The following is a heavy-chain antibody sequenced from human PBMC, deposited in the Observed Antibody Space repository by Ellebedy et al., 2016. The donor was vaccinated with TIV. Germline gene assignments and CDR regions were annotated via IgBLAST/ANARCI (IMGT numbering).Heavy chain of an antibody. CDR1: GYTFTGYY. D-gene: IGHD3-10*01. V-gene: IGHV1-2*02. J-gene: IGHJ4*02. CDR3: ARARDLYYYGSGSYLDY. Sequence: AASVKVSCKASGYTFTGYYMHWVRQAPGQGLEWMGWINPNSGGTNYAQKFQGRVTMTRDTSISTAYMELSRLRSDDTAVYYCARARDLYYYGSGSYLDYWGQGTLVTVSS. CDR2: INPNSGGT.